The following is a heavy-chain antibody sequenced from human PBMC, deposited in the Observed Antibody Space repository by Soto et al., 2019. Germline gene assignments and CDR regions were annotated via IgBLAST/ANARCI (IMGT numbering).Heavy chain of an antibody. V-gene: IGHV3-23*01. J-gene: IGHJ5*01. CDR2: ISRTGDSA. D-gene: IGHD3-22*01. CDR3: AKGPDGSGYYHNWFDS. Sequence: GGSLRLSCAASGFRFSDYAMSWVRQAPGKGLEWVSSISRTGDSAYYADSVKGRFAISRDRSKNRLSLQMNSLRVEDTAVYYCAKGPDGSGYYHNWFDSWGQGT. CDR1: GFRFSDYA.